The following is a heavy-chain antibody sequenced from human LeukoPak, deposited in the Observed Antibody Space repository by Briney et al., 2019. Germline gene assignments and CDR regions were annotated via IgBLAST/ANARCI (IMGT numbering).Heavy chain of an antibody. Sequence: GGALRLSCAASGFTVSSNYMSWVRQAPGKGLEWGSVIHNGGSTDYADSMKGRFTISRDNSKNTLYLQMNSLRAEDTAVYYCARDAAQYYGMDVWGEGATVTVSS. CDR1: GFTVSSNY. J-gene: IGHJ6*04. V-gene: IGHV3-53*01. CDR3: ARDAAQYYGMDV. CDR2: IHNGGST.